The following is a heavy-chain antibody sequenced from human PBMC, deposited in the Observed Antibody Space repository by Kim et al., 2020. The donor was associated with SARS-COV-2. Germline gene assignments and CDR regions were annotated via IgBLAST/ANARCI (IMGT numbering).Heavy chain of an antibody. CDR2: INPNSGGT. CDR1: GYTFTGYY. CDR3: ARSGEGTDYSNYDWFDP. D-gene: IGHD4-4*01. Sequence: ASVKVSCKASGYTFTGYYMHWVRQAPGQGLEWMGWINPNSGGTNYAQKFQGRVTMTRDTSISTAYMELSRLRSDDTAVYYCARSGEGTDYSNYDWFDPWGQGTLVTVSS. J-gene: IGHJ5*02. V-gene: IGHV1-2*02.